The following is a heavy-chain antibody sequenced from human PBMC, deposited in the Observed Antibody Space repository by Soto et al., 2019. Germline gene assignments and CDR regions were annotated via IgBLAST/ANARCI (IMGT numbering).Heavy chain of an antibody. V-gene: IGHV5-51*01. CDR1: GYSFTSYW. CDR3: ARAVDTAMEGWFDP. D-gene: IGHD5-18*01. J-gene: IGHJ5*02. CDR2: IYPGDSDT. Sequence: GESLKISCKGSGYSFTSYWIGWVRQMPGKGLEWMGIIYPGDSDTRYSPSFQGQVTISADKSTSTAYMELRSLRSDDTAVYYCARAVDTAMEGWFDPWGQGTLVTVSS.